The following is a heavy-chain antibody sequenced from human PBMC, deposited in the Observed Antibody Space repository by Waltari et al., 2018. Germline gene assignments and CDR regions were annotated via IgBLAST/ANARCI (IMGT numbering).Heavy chain of an antibody. CDR3: ARESLATKSRWFDP. CDR1: GYTFTGYY. J-gene: IGHJ5*02. V-gene: IGHV1-2*06. D-gene: IGHD5-12*01. Sequence: QVQLVQSGAEVKKPGASVKVSCKASGYTFTGYYMHWMRQAPGQGLEWMGRINPNSGGTNYAQKFQGRVTMTRDISISTAYMELSRLRSDDSAVYYCARESLATKSRWFDPWGQGTLVTVSS. CDR2: INPNSGGT.